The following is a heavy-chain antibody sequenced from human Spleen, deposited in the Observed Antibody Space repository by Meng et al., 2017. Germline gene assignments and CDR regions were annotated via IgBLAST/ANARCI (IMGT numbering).Heavy chain of an antibody. J-gene: IGHJ3*02. CDR3: ARSYYYSSDAFDI. CDR2: IYYSGST. CDR1: GGSISSYY. V-gene: IGHV4-59*12. D-gene: IGHD3-10*01. Sequence: SETLSLTCTVSGGSISSYYWSWIRQPPGKGLEWIGYIYYSGSTNYNPSLKSRVTISVDTSKKQFTLKLNSVTAADTAVYYCARSYYYSSDAFDIWGQETMVTVSS.